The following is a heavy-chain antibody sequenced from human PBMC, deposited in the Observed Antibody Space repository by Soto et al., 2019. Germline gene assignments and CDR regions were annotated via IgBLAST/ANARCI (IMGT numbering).Heavy chain of an antibody. CDR3: AKDPARNTIFGMAFDY. CDR2: ISGSGGST. CDR1: GLTFSNYA. V-gene: IGHV3-23*01. J-gene: IGHJ4*02. Sequence: PGGSLRLSCAASGLTFSNYAMSWVRQAPGKGLEWVSDISGSGGSTYYADSVKGRFTISRDNSKNTLYLQMNSLRAEDTAVYYCAKDPARNTIFGMAFDYWGQGTMVTVSS. D-gene: IGHD3-3*01.